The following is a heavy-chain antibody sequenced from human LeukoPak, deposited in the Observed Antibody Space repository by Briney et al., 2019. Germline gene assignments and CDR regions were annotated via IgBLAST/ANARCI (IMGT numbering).Heavy chain of an antibody. V-gene: IGHV3-48*03. D-gene: IGHD2-15*01. Sequence: GGPLRLSCAASGFTFSSYEMNWVRQAPAKGLDWVSYISSSGSTIYYADPVKGRFTISRDNAKHSLYLQMNSLRAEDTAVYYCARVSDCSGGSCYPRGWFDSWGQGTLVTVSS. CDR3: ARVSDCSGGSCYPRGWFDS. CDR2: ISSSGSTI. CDR1: GFTFSSYE. J-gene: IGHJ5*01.